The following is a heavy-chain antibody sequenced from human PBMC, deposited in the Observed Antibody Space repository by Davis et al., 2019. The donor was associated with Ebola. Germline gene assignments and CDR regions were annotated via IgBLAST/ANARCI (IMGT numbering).Heavy chain of an antibody. CDR1: GFIFRNNW. D-gene: IGHD1-26*01. CDR3: AVGATPTHFDY. J-gene: IGHJ4*02. V-gene: IGHV3-33*08. CDR2: IWYDGSNK. Sequence: GESLKISCAASGFIFRNNWVTWVRQAPGKGLEWVAVIWYDGSNKYYADSVKGRFTISRDNSKNTLYLQMNSLRAEDTAVYYCAVGATPTHFDYWGQGTLVTVSS.